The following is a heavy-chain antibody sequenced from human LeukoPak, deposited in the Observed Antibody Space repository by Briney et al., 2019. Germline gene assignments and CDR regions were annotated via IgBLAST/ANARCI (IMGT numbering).Heavy chain of an antibody. CDR1: GSTFRGNG. CDR3: AKDRGSGWFGESFYYYGMDV. J-gene: IGHJ6*02. V-gene: IGHV3-9*01. CDR2: IVGKGVSI. Sequence: GGSLRLSGEAPGSTFRGNGMHGVGQAPGKGLGGASGIVGKGVSIGYADSVKGRFTISRDNAKNSLYLQMNSLRAEDTALYYCAKDRGSGWFGESFYYYGMDVWGQGTTVTVSS. D-gene: IGHD3-10*01.